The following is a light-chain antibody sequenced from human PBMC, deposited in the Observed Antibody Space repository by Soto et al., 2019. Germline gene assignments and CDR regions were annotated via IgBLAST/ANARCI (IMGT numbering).Light chain of an antibody. J-gene: IGKJ1*01. Sequence: ETVMTQSPVTLSVSPGDTATLSCRASQRVSSHLAWYQQKPGQAPRLLIYGASTRATDMPGTFSGRGSGTEFTLTISSLQPDDFATYYCQQYSSYWTFGQGTKVDIK. CDR3: QQYSSYWT. V-gene: IGKV3-15*01. CDR1: QRVSSH. CDR2: GAS.